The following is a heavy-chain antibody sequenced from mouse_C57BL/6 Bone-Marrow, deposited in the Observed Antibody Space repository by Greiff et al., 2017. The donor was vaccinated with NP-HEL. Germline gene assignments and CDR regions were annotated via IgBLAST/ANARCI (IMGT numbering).Heavy chain of an antibody. CDR3: ARVAQAYYYAMDY. D-gene: IGHD3-2*02. CDR1: GFTFSDYY. V-gene: IGHV5-16*01. Sequence: EVQLVESEGGLVQPGSSMKLSCTASGFTFSDYYMAWVRQVPEKGLEWVANINYDGSSTYYLDSLKSRFIISRDNAKNILYLQMSSLKSEDTATYYCARVAQAYYYAMDYWGQGTSVTVSS. CDR2: INYDGSST. J-gene: IGHJ4*01.